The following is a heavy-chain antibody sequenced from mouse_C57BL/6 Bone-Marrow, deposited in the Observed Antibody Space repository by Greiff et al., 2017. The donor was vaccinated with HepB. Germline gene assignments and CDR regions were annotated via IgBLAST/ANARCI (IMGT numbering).Heavy chain of an antibody. Sequence: DVQLVESEGGLVQPGSSMKLSCTASGFTFSDYYMAWVRQVPEKGLEWVANINYDGSSTYYLDSLKSRFIISRDNAKNILYLQMSSLKSEDTATYYCARGDYGSSYPYFDYWGQGTTLTGSS. CDR2: INYDGSST. J-gene: IGHJ2*01. CDR3: ARGDYGSSYPYFDY. CDR1: GFTFSDYY. D-gene: IGHD1-1*01. V-gene: IGHV5-16*01.